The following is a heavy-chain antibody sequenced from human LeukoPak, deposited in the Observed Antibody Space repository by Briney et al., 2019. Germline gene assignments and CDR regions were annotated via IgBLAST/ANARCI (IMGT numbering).Heavy chain of an antibody. CDR2: ISAYNGNT. CDR3: ARWREAAGSNWFDP. Sequence: GASVKVSCKASGYTFTSYGISWVRHAPGQGLEWMGGISAYNGNTNYAQKLQGRVTMTTDTSTSTAYMELRSLRSDDTAVYYCARWREAAGSNWFDPWGQGTLVTVSS. J-gene: IGHJ5*02. V-gene: IGHV1-18*01. CDR1: GYTFTSYG. D-gene: IGHD6-13*01.